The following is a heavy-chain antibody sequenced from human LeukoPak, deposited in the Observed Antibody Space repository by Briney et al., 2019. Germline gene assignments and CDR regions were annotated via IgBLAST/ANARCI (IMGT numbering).Heavy chain of an antibody. J-gene: IGHJ4*02. D-gene: IGHD5-24*01. CDR3: AKDQMED. V-gene: IGHV3-33*06. Sequence: RQAXXXGLEWLAVIYYDGSNQYYADSVKGRFTVSRDNAKNTLYLQMDSLRAEDTAVYYCAKDQMEDWGQGTLVTVSS. CDR2: IYYDGSNQ.